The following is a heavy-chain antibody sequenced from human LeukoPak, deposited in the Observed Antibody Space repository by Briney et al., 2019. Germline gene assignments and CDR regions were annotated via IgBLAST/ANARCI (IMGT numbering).Heavy chain of an antibody. CDR1: GFTFDDYA. V-gene: IGHV3-9*01. CDR2: ISWNSGSI. D-gene: IGHD2-2*01. CDR3: AKGGAVVVPAALDY. J-gene: IGHJ4*02. Sequence: GRSLRLSCAASGFTFDDYAMHWVRQAPGKGLEWVSGISWNSGSIGYADSVKGRFTISRDNAKNPLYLQMNSLRAEDTALYYCAKGGAVVVPAALDYWGQGTLVTVSS.